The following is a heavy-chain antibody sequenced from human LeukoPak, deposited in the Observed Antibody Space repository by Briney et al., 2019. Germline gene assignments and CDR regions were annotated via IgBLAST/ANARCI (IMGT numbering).Heavy chain of an antibody. CDR2: IISILGIA. CDR1: GGTFSSYA. V-gene: IGHV1-69*04. Sequence: ASVNVSCKASGGTFSSYAISWVRPAPGQGLEWVGRIISILGIANYAQKFQGRVTITADKSTSTAYVELSSLRSEDTAVYYCARDPREWDLAVAENYYYGMDVWGQGTTVTVSS. J-gene: IGHJ6*02. D-gene: IGHD6-19*01. CDR3: ARDPREWDLAVAENYYYGMDV.